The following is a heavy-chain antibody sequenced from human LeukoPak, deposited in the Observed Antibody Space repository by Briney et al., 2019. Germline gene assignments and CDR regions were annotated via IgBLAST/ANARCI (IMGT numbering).Heavy chain of an antibody. CDR2: INPNSGGT. V-gene: IGHV1-2*02. D-gene: IGHD2-21*02. J-gene: IGHJ4*02. CDR3: ARDSSPYCGGDCYTDY. Sequence: GASVKVSCKASGYTFTGYYMHWVRQAPGQGLEWMGWINPNSGGTNYAQKFQGRVTMTRDTSISTAYMELSRLRSDDTAVYYCARDSSPYCGGDCYTDYWGQGTLVTVSS. CDR1: GYTFTGYY.